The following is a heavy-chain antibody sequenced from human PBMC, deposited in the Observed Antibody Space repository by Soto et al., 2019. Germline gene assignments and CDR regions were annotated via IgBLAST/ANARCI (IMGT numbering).Heavy chain of an antibody. D-gene: IGHD3-3*01. CDR1: GYTFTSYG. CDR3: ARGLRNYDCWSGTQDFDV. V-gene: IGHV1-18*01. CDR2: ISAYNGNT. J-gene: IGHJ4*02. Sequence: ASVKVSCKASGYTFTSYGISWVRQAPGQGLEWMGWISAYNGNTNYAQKLQGRVTMTTDTSTSTAYMELRSLRSDDTAVYYCARGLRNYDCWSGTQDFDVWGQGTRVTVAS.